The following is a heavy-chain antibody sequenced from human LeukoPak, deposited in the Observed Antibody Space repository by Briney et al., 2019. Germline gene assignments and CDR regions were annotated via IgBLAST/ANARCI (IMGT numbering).Heavy chain of an antibody. CDR2: INPNSGGT. CDR3: ARDLHYDSSGYRNFDY. J-gene: IGHJ4*02. V-gene: IGHV1-2*06. Sequence: GASVKVSCKASGYTFTGYYMHWVRQAPGQGLEWMGRINPNSGGTNYAQKFQGRVTMTRDTSISTAYMELSRLRSDDTAVYYCARDLHYDSSGYRNFDYWGQGTLVTVSS. CDR1: GYTFTGYY. D-gene: IGHD3-22*01.